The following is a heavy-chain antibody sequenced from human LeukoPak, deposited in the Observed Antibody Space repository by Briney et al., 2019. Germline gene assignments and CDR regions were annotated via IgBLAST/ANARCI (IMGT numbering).Heavy chain of an antibody. D-gene: IGHD6-13*01. CDR1: GYSFTSYY. J-gene: IGHJ4*02. V-gene: IGHV1-46*01. CDR2: INPSGGST. CDR3: ARDRRFIAAAGPEYYFDY. Sequence: ASVKVSCKASGYSFTSYYMHWVRQAPGQGLEWMGIINPSGGSTSYAQKFQGKVTMTRDTSTSTVFMELSSLRSEDTAVYYCARDRRFIAAAGPEYYFDYWGQGTLVTVSS.